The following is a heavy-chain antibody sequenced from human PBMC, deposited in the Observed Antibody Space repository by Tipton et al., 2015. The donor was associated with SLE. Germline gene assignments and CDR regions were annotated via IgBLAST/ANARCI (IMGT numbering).Heavy chain of an antibody. CDR1: GGSISSYY. CDR2: IYYSGST. J-gene: IGHJ4*02. Sequence: TLSLTCTVSGGSISSYYWSWIRQPPGKGLEWIGYIYYSGSTNYNPSLKSRVNISVDTSKNQFSLKLSSVTAADTAVYYCARESSWDPLFDYWGQGTLVTVSS. D-gene: IGHD6-13*01. CDR3: ARESSWDPLFDY. V-gene: IGHV4-59*01.